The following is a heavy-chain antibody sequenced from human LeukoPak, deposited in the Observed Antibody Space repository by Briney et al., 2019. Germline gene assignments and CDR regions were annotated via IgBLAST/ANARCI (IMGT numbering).Heavy chain of an antibody. CDR3: ARGSSGWYGGYFDY. D-gene: IGHD6-19*01. J-gene: IGHJ4*02. CDR1: GFTFSNRA. CDR2: VSDSGANT. Sequence: GGSLRLSCVASGFTFSNRAMSWVRLAPGKGLEWVSTVSDSGANTYYADSVKGRFTITRDNSKNTLYLQMNSLRAEDTAVYYCARGSSGWYGGYFDYWGQGTLVTVSS. V-gene: IGHV3-23*01.